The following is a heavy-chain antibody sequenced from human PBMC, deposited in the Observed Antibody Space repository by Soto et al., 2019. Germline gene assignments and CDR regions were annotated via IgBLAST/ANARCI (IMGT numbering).Heavy chain of an antibody. J-gene: IGHJ4*02. CDR2: INAGNGNT. V-gene: IGHV1-3*01. D-gene: IGHD3-3*01. CDR3: TRCDYDFWSGYDY. Sequence: GASVKVSCKASGYTFTSYAMHWVRQAPGQRLEWMGWINAGNGNTKYSQKFQGRVTITRDTSASTASMELSSLRSEDTAVYYFTRCDYDFWSGYDYWGQGTLVTVSP. CDR1: GYTFTSYA.